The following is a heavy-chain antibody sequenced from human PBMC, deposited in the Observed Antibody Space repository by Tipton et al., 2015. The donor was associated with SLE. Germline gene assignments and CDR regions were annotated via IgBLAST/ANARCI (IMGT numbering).Heavy chain of an antibody. CDR2: ISYDGSNK. CDR1: GFTFSSYG. CDR3: AKGQWLVRD. D-gene: IGHD6-19*01. V-gene: IGHV3-30*18. J-gene: IGHJ4*02. Sequence: SLRLSCAASGFTFSSYGMHWVRQAPGKGLEWVAVISYDGSNKYYADSVKGRFTISRDNSKNTLYLQMNSLRAEDTAVYYCAKGQWLVRDWGQGTLVTVSS.